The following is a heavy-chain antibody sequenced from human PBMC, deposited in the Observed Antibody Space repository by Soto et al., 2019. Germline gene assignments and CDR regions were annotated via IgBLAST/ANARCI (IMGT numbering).Heavy chain of an antibody. D-gene: IGHD2-21*01. Sequence: PSETLSLTCTVSGGSISSYYWSWIRQPPGKGLEWFGYIYYSGSTNYNPSLKSRVTISVDTSKNQFSLKLSSVTAADTAVYYCARLGHMDDYWGQGTQVTVSS. CDR1: GGSISSYY. CDR2: IYYSGST. V-gene: IGHV4-59*01. J-gene: IGHJ4*02. CDR3: ARLGHMDDY.